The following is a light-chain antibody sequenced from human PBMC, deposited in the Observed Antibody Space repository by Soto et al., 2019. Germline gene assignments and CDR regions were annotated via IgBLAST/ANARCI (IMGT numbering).Light chain of an antibody. CDR2: MAS. CDR3: QQYKTYSPT. CDR1: QSVDNW. V-gene: IGKV1-5*03. Sequence: DIQVTQSPSALSASVGDRVTITCRASQSVDNWLAWYQRRPGKAPKLLIYMASTLEVGVPSRFSGSASGTEFTLTIGSLQPDDSATYYCQQYKTYSPTFGQGTKVDIK. J-gene: IGKJ1*01.